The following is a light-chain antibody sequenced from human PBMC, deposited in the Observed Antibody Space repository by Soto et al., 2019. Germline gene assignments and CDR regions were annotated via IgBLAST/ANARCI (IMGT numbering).Light chain of an antibody. CDR2: DAT. CDR1: QTIARY. J-gene: IGKJ2*01. CDR3: QQSFSTPPT. V-gene: IGKV1-39*01. Sequence: DIQMTQSPSFLSASVGDRVTITCRASQTIARYLNWYQHKPGKAPKFLIYDATSLQSGVPSRFSGSGSGTEFHLPINRLQPEDFATYYCQQSFSTPPTFGQGTKLEIK.